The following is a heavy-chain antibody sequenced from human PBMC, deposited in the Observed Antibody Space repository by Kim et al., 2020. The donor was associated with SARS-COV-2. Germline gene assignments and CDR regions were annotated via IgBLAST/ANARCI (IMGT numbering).Heavy chain of an antibody. V-gene: IGHV1-69*13. CDR1: GGTFSSYA. D-gene: IGHD3-22*01. J-gene: IGHJ3*02. Sequence: SVKVSCKASGGTFSSYAISWVRQAPGQGLEWMGGIIPIFGTANYAQKFQGRVTITADESTSTAYMELSSLRSEDTAVYYCARASDYYDSSEDAFDIWGQGTMVTVSS. CDR2: IIPIFGTA. CDR3: ARASDYYDSSEDAFDI.